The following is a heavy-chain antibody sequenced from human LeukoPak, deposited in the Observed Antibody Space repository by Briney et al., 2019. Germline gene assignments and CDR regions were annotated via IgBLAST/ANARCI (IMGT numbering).Heavy chain of an antibody. CDR3: ARGLGSWLNGYYFDY. J-gene: IGHJ4*02. Sequence: EASVKVSCKASGYTFTSYGISWVRQAPGQGLEWMGWISAYNGNTNYAQKVQGRVTMTTDTSTSTAYMELRSLRSDDTAVYYCARGLGSWLNGYYFDYWGQGTLVTVSS. CDR2: ISAYNGNT. D-gene: IGHD6-13*01. V-gene: IGHV1-18*01. CDR1: GYTFTSYG.